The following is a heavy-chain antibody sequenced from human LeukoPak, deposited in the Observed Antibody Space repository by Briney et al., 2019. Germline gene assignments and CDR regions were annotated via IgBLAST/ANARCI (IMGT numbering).Heavy chain of an antibody. Sequence: SQTLPLTCTVSGASISSGSYSWSWIRQPAGEGLEWIGRLYTSGITNYNSSLKSRITMSVDTSKNQFSLKLGSVTAADTAVYYCARGSAYRSFDYWGQGTLVSVSS. D-gene: IGHD4-11*01. J-gene: IGHJ4*02. CDR2: LYTSGIT. CDR3: ARGSAYRSFDY. CDR1: GASISSGSYS. V-gene: IGHV4-61*02.